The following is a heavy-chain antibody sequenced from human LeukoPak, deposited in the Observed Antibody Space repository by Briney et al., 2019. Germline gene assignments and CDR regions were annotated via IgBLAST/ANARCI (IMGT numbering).Heavy chain of an antibody. J-gene: IGHJ4*02. CDR1: GVSISSYY. CDR2: IYYSGSA. Sequence: SETLSLTCTVSGVSISSYYLSWIRQPPGKGLEWIGYIYYSGSAKYNPSLKSRFTISVDTSKNKLSLKLNTVTASDTAVYYCGSIRGYFDYWGQGTLVTVSS. V-gene: IGHV4-59*08. CDR3: GSIRGYFDY.